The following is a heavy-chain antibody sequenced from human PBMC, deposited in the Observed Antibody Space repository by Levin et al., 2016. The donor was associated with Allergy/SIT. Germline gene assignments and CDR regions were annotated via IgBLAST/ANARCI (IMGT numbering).Heavy chain of an antibody. J-gene: IGHJ4*02. D-gene: IGHD4-11*01. Sequence: VRQAPGKGLEWIGEIYHSGSTNYNPSLKSRVTISVDKSKNQFSLKLTSVTAADTAVYYCARDRRISTTVTRFDYWGQGTLVTVSS. CDR2: IYHSGST. V-gene: IGHV4-4*02. CDR3: ARDRRISTTVTRFDY.